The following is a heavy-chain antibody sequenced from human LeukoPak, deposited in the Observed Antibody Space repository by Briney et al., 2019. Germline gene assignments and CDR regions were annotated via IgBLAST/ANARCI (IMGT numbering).Heavy chain of an antibody. V-gene: IGHV4-59*08. CDR3: ARHKRLYDCRALWNDYYYGKDV. J-gene: IGHJ6*02. CDR2: IYYSGSA. D-gene: IGHD3-22*01. CDR1: GASTTTNY. Sequence: SETLSPTCPVDGASTTTNYWGCIRRPPGKGLEWIGYIYYSGSANYNPSLKSRVTISVDTSKNHFSLKLSSVTAADTAVYYYARHKRLYDCRALWNDYYYGKDVWGQGTTVTVSS.